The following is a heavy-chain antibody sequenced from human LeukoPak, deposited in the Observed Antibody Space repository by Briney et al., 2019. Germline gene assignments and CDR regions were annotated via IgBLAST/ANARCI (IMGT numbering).Heavy chain of an antibody. CDR2: ISAYSGNK. CDR3: ARDVGSGDGHNLDS. J-gene: IGHJ5*01. V-gene: IGHV1-18*01. CDR1: GYTFTSYG. Sequence: RASVKVSCKGAGYTFTSYGFSWVRQAPGQGLEWIGWISAYSGNKKYGQRFQDRLTMTTDASTSTSYMELRSLGSDDTAVYYCARDVGSGDGHNLDSWGHGTLVIVSS. D-gene: IGHD5-24*01.